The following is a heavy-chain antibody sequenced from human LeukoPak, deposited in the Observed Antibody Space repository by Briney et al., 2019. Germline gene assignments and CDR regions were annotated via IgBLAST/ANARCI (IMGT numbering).Heavy chain of an antibody. CDR3: TSSYTSGWYGPFDY. Sequence: GRSLRLSCAASGFTFSYAWISWVRQAPGKGLEWVGRIKSKADGGTTDYAAPVKGRSTISRDDSKNTLSLQMSSLKTEDTAVYYCTSSYTSGWYGPFDYWGQGTLVTVSS. V-gene: IGHV3-15*01. CDR1: GFTFSYAW. CDR2: IKSKADGGTT. D-gene: IGHD6-19*01. J-gene: IGHJ4*02.